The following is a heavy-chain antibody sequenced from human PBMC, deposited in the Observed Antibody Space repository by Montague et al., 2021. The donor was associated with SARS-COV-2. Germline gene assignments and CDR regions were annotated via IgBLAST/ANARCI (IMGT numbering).Heavy chain of an antibody. CDR1: GGSISSYY. Sequence: SETLSLTCTVSGGSISSYYWSWIRQPPGKGLEWIGYIYCSGTTNYNPSLKSRVTISVDTSTNQFSLKLSSVTAADTAVYYCARHKYDYVWGTSSGFFDYWGQGTLVTVSS. CDR2: IYCSGTT. V-gene: IGHV4-59*08. J-gene: IGHJ4*02. CDR3: ARHKYDYVWGTSSGFFDY. D-gene: IGHD3-16*01.